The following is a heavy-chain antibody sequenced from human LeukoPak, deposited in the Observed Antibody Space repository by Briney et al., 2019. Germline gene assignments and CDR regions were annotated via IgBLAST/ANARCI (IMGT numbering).Heavy chain of an antibody. J-gene: IGHJ4*02. CDR1: GGSISSYY. CDR2: IYYSGHT. CDR3: ARGQFGTSWYKN. V-gene: IGHV4-59*01. Sequence: PSETLSLTCTVSGGSISSYYWSWIRQPPGKGLEWIGYIYYSGHTNYIPSLKSRVTISVDTSKNQFSLNPSSVTAADTAVYFCARGQFGTSWYKNWGQGTLVTVSS. D-gene: IGHD2-2*01.